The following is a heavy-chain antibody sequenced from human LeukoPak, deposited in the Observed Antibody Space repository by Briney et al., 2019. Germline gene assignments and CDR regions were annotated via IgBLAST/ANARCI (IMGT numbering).Heavy chain of an antibody. CDR1: GFTFSSYS. CDR2: INSDGSST. J-gene: IGHJ6*03. D-gene: IGHD2-15*01. CDR3: ARVLRYCSGGNCYSGGLGYMDV. Sequence: GGSLRLSCAASGFTFSSYSMNWVRQAPGKGLVWVSRINSDGSSTSYADSVKGRFTISRDNAKNSLFLQMNSLRAEDTAVYYCARVLRYCSGGNCYSGGLGYMDVWGKGTTVTISS. V-gene: IGHV3-74*01.